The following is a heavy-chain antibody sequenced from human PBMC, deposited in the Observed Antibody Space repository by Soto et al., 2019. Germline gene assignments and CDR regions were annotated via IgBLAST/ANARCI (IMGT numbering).Heavy chain of an antibody. V-gene: IGHV3-9*01. CDR2: ISWNSGSI. J-gene: IGHJ4*02. D-gene: IGHD2-15*01. CDR1: GFTFDDYA. CDR3: AKGDRRKLKDSGGSYYFDY. Sequence: GGSLRLSCAASGFTFDDYAMHWVRQAPGKGLEWVSGISWNSGSIGYADSVKGRFTISRDNAKNSLYLQMNSLRAEDTALYYCAKGDRRKLKDSGGSYYFDYWGQGTLVTVSS.